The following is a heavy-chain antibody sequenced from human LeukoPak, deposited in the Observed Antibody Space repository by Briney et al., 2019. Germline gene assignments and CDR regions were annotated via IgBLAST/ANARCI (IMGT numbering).Heavy chain of an antibody. CDR1: GDSINSLDL. CDR3: AGLVGHYSNGLYYYYFDY. CDR2: MYLSGTT. Sequence: SETLSLTCTVSGDSINSLDLWSWVRQPPGKGLEWIGEMYLSGTTHSNPSVKSRVTISIDKSKNQFFLNLSSVTAADTAVYYCAGLVGHYSNGLYYYYFDYWGQGTLVTVSS. V-gene: IGHV4-4*02. J-gene: IGHJ4*02. D-gene: IGHD1-26*01.